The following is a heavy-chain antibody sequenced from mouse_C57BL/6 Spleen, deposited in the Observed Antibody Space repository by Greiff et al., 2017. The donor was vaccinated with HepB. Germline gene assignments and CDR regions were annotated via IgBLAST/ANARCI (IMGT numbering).Heavy chain of an antibody. J-gene: IGHJ3*01. CDR1: GFTFSSYA. D-gene: IGHD2-12*01. CDR2: ISSGGDYI. CDR3: TRDRPTIAPQGFAY. Sequence: EVQRVESGEGLVKPGGSLKLSCAASGFTFSSYAMSWVRQTPEKRLEWVAYISSGGDYIYYADTVKGRFTISRDNARNTLYLQMSSLKSEDTAMYYCTRDRPTIAPQGFAYWGQGTLVTVSA. V-gene: IGHV5-9-1*02.